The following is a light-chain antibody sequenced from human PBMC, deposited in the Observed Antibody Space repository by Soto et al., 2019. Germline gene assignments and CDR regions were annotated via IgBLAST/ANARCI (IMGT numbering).Light chain of an antibody. V-gene: IGKV1-39*01. J-gene: IGKJ5*01. CDR3: QQSYSTPIT. CDR2: AAS. Sequence: DIQMTRSPSSLSSSVGDIVTITCRASQSISSYLNWYQQKPGKTPKLLIYAASSLQSGVPSRFSGSGSGTDFTLTISSLQPEDFATYYCQQSYSTPITFGQGTRLEI. CDR1: QSISSY.